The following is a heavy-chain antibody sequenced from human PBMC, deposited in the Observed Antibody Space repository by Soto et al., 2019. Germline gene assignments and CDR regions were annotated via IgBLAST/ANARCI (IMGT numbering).Heavy chain of an antibody. CDR2: IYPADSDA. Sequence: GESLKISCKTSGYTFIHYWVGWVRQLPGKGLEWMGLIYPADSDATYGPSFQGQVTPSVDKSTDTAYLQWSSLRPSDTAMYYCARFIVGATNDYFDNWGQGTLVTVSS. V-gene: IGHV5-51*01. D-gene: IGHD1-26*01. J-gene: IGHJ4*02. CDR3: ARFIVGATNDYFDN. CDR1: GYTFIHYW.